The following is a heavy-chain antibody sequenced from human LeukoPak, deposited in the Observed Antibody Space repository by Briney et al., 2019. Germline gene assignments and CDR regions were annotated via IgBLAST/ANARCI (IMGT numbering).Heavy chain of an antibody. J-gene: IGHJ6*03. CDR2: ISGIGIT. CDR1: GFTFSPYA. V-gene: IGHV3-23*01. Sequence: GGSLRLSCVASGFTFSPYAMAWVRQAPGKGLEWVSSISGIGITDYADSVRGRFTMSRDNSKNTLDLQMNGLRPEDTAVYYCASDFPYFYFYMDVWGKGTTVTVSS. CDR3: ASDFPYFYFYMDV.